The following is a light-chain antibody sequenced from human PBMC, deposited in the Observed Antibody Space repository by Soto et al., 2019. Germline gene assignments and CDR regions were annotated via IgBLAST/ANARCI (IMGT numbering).Light chain of an antibody. J-gene: IGKJ1*01. CDR1: QSVSSSY. CDR2: GAS. V-gene: IGKV3-15*01. Sequence: EIVMTQSPATLSVSPGERATLSCRASQSVSSSYLAWYQQKPGQAPRLLIYGASARATGIPARFSGSGSGTEFTLTISSLQSEDFALYYCQQYKNWPPTTFGQGTKVEIK. CDR3: QQYKNWPPTT.